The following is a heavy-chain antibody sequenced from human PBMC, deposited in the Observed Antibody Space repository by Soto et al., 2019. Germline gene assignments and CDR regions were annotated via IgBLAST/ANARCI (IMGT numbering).Heavy chain of an antibody. CDR1: GGTFTSST. CDR2: IIPVLNIT. CDR3: AKAPTASAPFLF. D-gene: IGHD2-21*01. V-gene: IGHV1-69*02. J-gene: IGHJ4*02. Sequence: QVQLVQSGTEMKRPGSSVKVSCETSGGTFTSSTFNWVRQAPGQGLEWMGWIIPVLNITNYAQKFQGRINVAADKSTSTAYLELSSLRSEDTAIYFCAKAPTASAPFLFWGQGTLVTVSS.